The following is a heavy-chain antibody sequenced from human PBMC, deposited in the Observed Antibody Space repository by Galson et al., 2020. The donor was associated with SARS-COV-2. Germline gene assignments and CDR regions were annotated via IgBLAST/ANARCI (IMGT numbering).Heavy chain of an antibody. V-gene: IGHV3-11*01. CDR3: ARGGRMVRGVQGAWFDP. CDR1: GFTFIDHY. J-gene: IGHJ5*02. D-gene: IGHD3-10*01. Sequence: GESLKISCAASGFTFIDHYMSWLRQTPGKGLEWVSYISGSGRITLNADSVKGRFTISRDNVENALYLQMSNLRVKDTAVYYCARGGRMVRGVQGAWFDPWGQGTLVTVSS. CDR2: ISGSGRIT.